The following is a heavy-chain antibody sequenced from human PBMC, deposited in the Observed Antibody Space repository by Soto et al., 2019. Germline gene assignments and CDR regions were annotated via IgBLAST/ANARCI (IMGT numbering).Heavy chain of an antibody. CDR2: MNPNSGST. Sequence: AAVKVSSKARVYTFTSYDINWVRQATGQGHEWMGWMNPNSGSTGYAQKFQGRVTMTRNTSISTAYMELSSLRSEDTAVYYCASGYCSSTICYPNKCSDPWDQGPLVT. CDR3: ASGYCSSTICYPNKCSDP. V-gene: IGHV1-8*01. J-gene: IGHJ5*02. D-gene: IGHD2-2*01. CDR1: VYTFTSYD.